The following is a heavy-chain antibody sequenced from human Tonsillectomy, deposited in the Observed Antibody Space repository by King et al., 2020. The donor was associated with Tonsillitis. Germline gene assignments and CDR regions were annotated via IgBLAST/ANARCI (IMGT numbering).Heavy chain of an antibody. CDR1: GFTFSSYS. Sequence: VQLVESGGGLVKPGGSLRLSCAASGFTFSSYSMNWVRQAPGKGLEWVSSISSSSSYIYYADSVKGRLTSSRDNAMNSLYLQMNSLRAEDTAVYYCARDRFLEWLLSNYYYYMDVWGKGTTVTVSS. D-gene: IGHD3-3*01. CDR2: ISSSSSYI. J-gene: IGHJ6*03. V-gene: IGHV3-21*01. CDR3: ARDRFLEWLLSNYYYYMDV.